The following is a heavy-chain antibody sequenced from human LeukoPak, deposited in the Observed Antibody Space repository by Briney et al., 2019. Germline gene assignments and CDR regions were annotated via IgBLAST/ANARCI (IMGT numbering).Heavy chain of an antibody. V-gene: IGHV4-30-4*01. J-gene: IGHJ6*03. Sequence: SETLSLTCTVSGGSISSGDYYWSWIRQPPGKGLEWIGYIYYSGSTYYNPSLKSRVTISVDRPKNQVSLKLIAMTAADTAVYYCARIHFQFYYMDVWGKGTTVTVSS. D-gene: IGHD2/OR15-2a*01. CDR2: IYYSGST. CDR1: GGSISSGDYY. CDR3: ARIHFQFYYMDV.